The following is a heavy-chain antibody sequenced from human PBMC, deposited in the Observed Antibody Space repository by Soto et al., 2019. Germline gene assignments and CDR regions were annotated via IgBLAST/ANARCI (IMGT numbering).Heavy chain of an antibody. J-gene: IGHJ4*02. V-gene: IGHV1-46*01. Sequence: ASVKVSCKASGYTFTSYYMHWVRQAPGQGLEWMGIINPSGGSTSYAQKFQGRVTMTRDTSTSTVYMELSSLRSEDTAVYYCANNPSPQLELPDYWGQGTLLTVS. CDR1: GYTFTSYY. D-gene: IGHD1-1*01. CDR3: ANNPSPQLELPDY. CDR2: INPSGGST.